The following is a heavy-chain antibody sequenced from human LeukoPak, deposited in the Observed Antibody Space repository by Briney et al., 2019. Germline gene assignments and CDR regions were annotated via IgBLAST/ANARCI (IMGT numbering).Heavy chain of an antibody. CDR3: ARGRIAAAITFDY. V-gene: IGHV3-21*01. Sequence: GGSLRLSCAASGFTFSSYSMNWVRQAPGKGLEWVSSISSSSSYIYYADSVKGRFTISRDNAKNSLYLQMNSLRAEDTAVYYRARGRIAAAITFDYWGQGTLVTVSS. D-gene: IGHD6-13*01. CDR1: GFTFSSYS. J-gene: IGHJ4*02. CDR2: ISSSSSYI.